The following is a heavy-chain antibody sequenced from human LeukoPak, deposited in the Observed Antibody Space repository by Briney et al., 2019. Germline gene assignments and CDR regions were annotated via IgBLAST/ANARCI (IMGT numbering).Heavy chain of an antibody. D-gene: IGHD6-13*01. J-gene: IGHJ4*02. V-gene: IGHV3-23*01. CDR1: GGSISSYY. CDR2: ISGSGGST. CDR3: AKDWQQLAN. Sequence: PSETLSLTCTVSGGSISSYYWSWIRQPPGKGLEWVSAISGSGGSTYYADSVKGRFTISRDNSKNTLYLQMNSLRAEDTAVYYCAKDWQQLANWGQGTLVTVSS.